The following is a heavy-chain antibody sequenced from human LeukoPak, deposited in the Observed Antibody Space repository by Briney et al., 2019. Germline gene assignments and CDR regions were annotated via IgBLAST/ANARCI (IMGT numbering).Heavy chain of an antibody. V-gene: IGHV4-38-2*02. CDR1: DYSITTGHY. CDR3: ASNWSDFDY. Sequence: SETLSLTCTVSDYSITTGHYWGWIRQPPGRGLEWIGSIYHGETTYYNPSLKTRLTISLDTSKNQFSLKLSSVTAADTAVYYCASNWSDFDYWGQGILVTVSS. CDR2: IYHGETT. J-gene: IGHJ4*02. D-gene: IGHD1-1*01.